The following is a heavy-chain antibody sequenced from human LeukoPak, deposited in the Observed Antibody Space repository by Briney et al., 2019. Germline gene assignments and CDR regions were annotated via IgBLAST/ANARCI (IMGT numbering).Heavy chain of an antibody. CDR2: IRYDGSKK. CDR1: GFSFSNYG. Sequence: GGSLRLSCAASGFSFSNYGIHWVRQAPGKGLEWVAFIRYDGSKKDYADSVKGRFTISRDNSKNTLFLQMNSLRAEDTAVYYCARDPWDYDAFDIWGQGTMVTVSS. J-gene: IGHJ3*02. CDR3: ARDPWDYDAFDI. D-gene: IGHD1-7*01. V-gene: IGHV3-30*02.